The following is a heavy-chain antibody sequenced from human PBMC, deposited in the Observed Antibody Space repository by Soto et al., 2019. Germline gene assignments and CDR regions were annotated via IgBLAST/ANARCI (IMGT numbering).Heavy chain of an antibody. V-gene: IGHV4-59*08. D-gene: IGHD6-19*01. J-gene: IGHJ4*02. Sequence: PSSTLSLTCTVSVPSNIIYYWSCIWYPPGKGLEWIGYIYYSGSTNYNPSLKSRVTISVDTSKNQFSLKLSSVTAADTAVYYCARGSSGWKYYFDYWGQGTLVTVSS. CDR2: IYYSGST. CDR1: VPSNIIYY. CDR3: ARGSSGWKYYFDY.